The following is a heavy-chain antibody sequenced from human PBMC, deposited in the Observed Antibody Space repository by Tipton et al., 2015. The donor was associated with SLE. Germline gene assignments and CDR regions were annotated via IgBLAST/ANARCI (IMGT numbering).Heavy chain of an antibody. CDR2: ISSSGSTI. CDR1: GFTFNSYE. D-gene: IGHD4-17*01. Sequence: SLRLSCAASGFTFNSYEMNWVRQAPGKGLEWVSYISSSGSTIYYADSVKGRFTISRDNAKNSLYLQMNSLRAEDTAVYYCARNDDYGDHFDYWGQGTLVIVSS. V-gene: IGHV3-48*03. J-gene: IGHJ4*02. CDR3: ARNDDYGDHFDY.